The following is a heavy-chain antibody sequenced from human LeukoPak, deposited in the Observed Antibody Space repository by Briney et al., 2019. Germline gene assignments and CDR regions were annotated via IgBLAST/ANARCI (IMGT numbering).Heavy chain of an antibody. V-gene: IGHV1-46*01. J-gene: IGHJ6*03. CDR3: ARAGGSGSYYLALGYYYYMDV. CDR2: INPSGGST. Sequence: GASVKVSCKASGYTFTSYYMHCVRQAPGQGLEWMGIINPSGGSTSYAQKFQGRVTMTRDTSTSTVYMELSSLRSEDTAVYYCARAGGSGSYYLALGYYYYMDVWGKGTTVTISS. D-gene: IGHD3-10*01. CDR1: GYTFTSYY.